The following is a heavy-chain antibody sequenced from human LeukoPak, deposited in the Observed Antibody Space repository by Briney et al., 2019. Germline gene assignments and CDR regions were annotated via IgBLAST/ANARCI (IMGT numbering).Heavy chain of an antibody. Sequence: PGGSLRLSCVASGFTVSSKYMSWVRQAPGKGLEWVSVIYSGGITYYGESVKGRFTISRDNSKNTVYLQMNALRAEDSAVYYCARGTVWRLGSYGLDVWGQGTTVTISS. V-gene: IGHV3-53*01. J-gene: IGHJ6*02. CDR1: GFTVSSKY. CDR2: IYSGGIT. D-gene: IGHD3-16*01. CDR3: ARGTVWRLGSYGLDV.